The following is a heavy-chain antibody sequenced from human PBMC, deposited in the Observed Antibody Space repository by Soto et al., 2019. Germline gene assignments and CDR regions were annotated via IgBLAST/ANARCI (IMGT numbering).Heavy chain of an antibody. V-gene: IGHV4-4*02. CDR3: CTNEYYYYGMDV. CDR1: GGCICCSNW. D-gene: IGHD2-8*01. CDR2: IYHSGST. J-gene: IGHJ6*02. Sequence: PSETLSHTCAVAGGCICCSNWWSWVRQPPGKGLEWIGEIYHSGSTNYNPSLKSRVTISVDKSKNQFSLKLSSVTAADTAVYYGCTNEYYYYGMDVWCQGTTVTVSS.